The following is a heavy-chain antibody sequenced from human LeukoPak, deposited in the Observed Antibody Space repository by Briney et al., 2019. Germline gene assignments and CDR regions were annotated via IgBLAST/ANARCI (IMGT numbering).Heavy chain of an antibody. CDR2: INPNSGGT. Sequence: ASVKLSCKASGYTFTGYYMHWVRQAPGQGLEWMGWINPNSGGTNYAQKFQGRVTMTRDTSISTAYMELSRLRSDDTAVYYCARSPVVVVAASYYWGQGTLVTVSS. J-gene: IGHJ4*02. V-gene: IGHV1-2*02. CDR1: GYTFTGYY. CDR3: ARSPVVVVAASYY. D-gene: IGHD2-15*01.